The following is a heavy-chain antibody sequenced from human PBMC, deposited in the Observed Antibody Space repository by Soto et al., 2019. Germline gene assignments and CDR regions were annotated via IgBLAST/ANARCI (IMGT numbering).Heavy chain of an antibody. CDR3: EKDLEDTAMVTWFDP. CDR2: ISGSGGST. CDR1: GVTFSSYV. J-gene: IGHJ5*02. D-gene: IGHD5-18*01. Sequence: GRSLRLSCAASGVTFSSYVMSWVRQAPGKGLEWVSAISGSGGSTYYADSVKGRFTISRDNSKNTLYLQMSSLRAEDTAVYYCEKDLEDTAMVTWFDPWGQGTLVTVSS. V-gene: IGHV3-23*01.